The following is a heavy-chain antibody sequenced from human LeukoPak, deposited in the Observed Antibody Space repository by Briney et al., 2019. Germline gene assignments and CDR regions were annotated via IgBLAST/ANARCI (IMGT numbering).Heavy chain of an antibody. D-gene: IGHD3-10*01. J-gene: IGHJ4*02. V-gene: IGHV4-34*01. CDR2: INHSVST. CDR3: ARVRGASHRGTLYYFDY. CDR1: GGSFSGYY. Sequence: SETLSLTCAVSGGSFSGYYWSWIREPPGKGLECIGEINHSVSTNYNPSLKSRVSISVDTSKNQFSLKLSSVTDADTAVYYCARVRGASHRGTLYYFDYWGQGTLVTVSS.